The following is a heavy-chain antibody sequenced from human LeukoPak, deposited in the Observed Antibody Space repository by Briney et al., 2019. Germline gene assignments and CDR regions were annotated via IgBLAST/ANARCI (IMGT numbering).Heavy chain of an antibody. V-gene: IGHV1-69*06. J-gene: IGHJ5*02. CDR3: ARDRAGGIAAAGLGPGNWFDP. D-gene: IGHD6-13*01. CDR2: IIPIFGTA. Sequence: ASVKVSCKASGGTFSSYAISWVRQAPGQGLEWMGGIIPIFGTANYAQKFQGRVTITADKSTSTAYMELSSLRSEDTAVYYCARDRAGGIAAAGLGPGNWFDPWGQGTLVTVSS. CDR1: GGTFSSYA.